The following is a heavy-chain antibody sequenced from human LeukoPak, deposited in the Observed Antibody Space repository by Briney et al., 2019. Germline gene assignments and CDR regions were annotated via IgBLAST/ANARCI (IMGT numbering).Heavy chain of an antibody. CDR3: AKELAYCGGDCDSGFDY. J-gene: IGHJ4*02. CDR1: GFTFSSYG. V-gene: IGHV3-30*18. CDR2: ISYDGSNK. Sequence: PVRSLRLSCAASGFTFSSYGMHWVRQAPGKGLEWVAVISYDGSNKYYADSVKGRFTISRDNSKNTLYLQMNSLRAEDTAVYYCAKELAYCGGDCDSGFDYWGQGTLVTVSS. D-gene: IGHD2-21*02.